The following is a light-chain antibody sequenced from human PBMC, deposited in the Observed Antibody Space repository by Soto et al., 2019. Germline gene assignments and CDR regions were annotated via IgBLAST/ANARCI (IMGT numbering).Light chain of an antibody. CDR2: AAS. J-gene: IGKJ5*01. CDR1: ESIARH. V-gene: IGKV1-39*01. CDR3: QQTYSTLSIT. Sequence: DIQMTQSPSSLSASVGDRVTITCRASESIARHLNWYQQKPGKAPKFLIYAASSLQNGVPSRFRGGGSGTDFTLTINNLQPEDFATYYCQQTYSTLSITFGQGTRLEIK.